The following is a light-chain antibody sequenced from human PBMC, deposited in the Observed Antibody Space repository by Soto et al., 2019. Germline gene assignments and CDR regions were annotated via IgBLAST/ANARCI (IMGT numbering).Light chain of an antibody. V-gene: IGKV3-15*01. CDR2: GAS. CDR1: QCVSSI. J-gene: IGKJ5*01. Sequence: EVVISQSPATLSVTQGERATFSCEASQCVSSIVACYQQKPGAAPMLLIYGASTRATSIPARFGGSGSRTEFTLTSSSLQSEDLAVYYCQQYMSWITFGQGTRLEIK. CDR3: QQYMSWIT.